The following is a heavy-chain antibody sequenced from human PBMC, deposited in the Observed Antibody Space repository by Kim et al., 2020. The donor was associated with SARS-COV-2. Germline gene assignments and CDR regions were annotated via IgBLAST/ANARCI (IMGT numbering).Heavy chain of an antibody. CDR2: IYPGDSDT. Sequence: GESLKISCKGSGYSFTSYWIGWVRQMPGKGLEWMGIIYPGDSDTRYSPSFQGQVTISADKSISTAYLQWSSLKASDTAMYYCARKRAYYYDSSGWEDYWGQGTLVTVSS. D-gene: IGHD3-22*01. J-gene: IGHJ4*02. CDR1: GYSFTSYW. CDR3: ARKRAYYYDSSGWEDY. V-gene: IGHV5-51*01.